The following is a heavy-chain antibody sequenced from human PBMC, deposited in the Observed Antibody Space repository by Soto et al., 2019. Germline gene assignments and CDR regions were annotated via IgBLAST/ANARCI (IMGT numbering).Heavy chain of an antibody. V-gene: IGHV4-31*03. D-gene: IGHD2-21*01. CDR3: ARLRIATNTYKWFDP. CDR1: GAALNSGNYY. J-gene: IGHJ5*02. Sequence: TLSLTCSVSGAALNSGNYYWSWIRQVGGKGPEWIGHIYVTGAGDYNPSLRDRITISQDTSERQFSLNLRLVTAADTAVYYCARLRIATNTYKWFDPWGQGTLDTVS. CDR2: IYVTGAG.